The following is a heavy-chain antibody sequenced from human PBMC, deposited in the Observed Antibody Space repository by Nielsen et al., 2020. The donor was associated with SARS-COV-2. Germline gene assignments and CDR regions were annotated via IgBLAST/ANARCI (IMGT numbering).Heavy chain of an antibody. D-gene: IGHD5-24*01. CDR3: AREGRDLPLDY. Sequence: GESLKISCAASGFTFSDYYMSWIRQAPGKGLEWISYIRSGSTYTNYADSVKGQFTISRDDAKNSLYLQMNSLRAEDTAVYYCAREGRDLPLDYWGQGVLVTVSS. CDR1: GFTFSDYY. J-gene: IGHJ4*02. CDR2: IRSGSTYT. V-gene: IGHV3-11*05.